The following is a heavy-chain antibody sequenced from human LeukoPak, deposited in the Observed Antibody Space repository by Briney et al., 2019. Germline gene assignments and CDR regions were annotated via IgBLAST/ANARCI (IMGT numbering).Heavy chain of an antibody. V-gene: IGHV5-51*01. CDR3: ATLEAN. CDR2: IYPGDSDT. D-gene: IGHD5-24*01. Sequence: GESLKISCKASGYTFTNSWIGWVRQMPGKGLEWMGIIYPGDSDTRYSPSFQGQVTISADKSITTAYLHWRSLKASDTAMYYCATLEANWGQGTLVTVSS. J-gene: IGHJ4*02. CDR1: GYTFTNSW.